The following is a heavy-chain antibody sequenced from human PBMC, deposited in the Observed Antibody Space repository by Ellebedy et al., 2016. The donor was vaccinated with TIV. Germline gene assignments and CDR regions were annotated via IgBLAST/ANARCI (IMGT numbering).Heavy chain of an antibody. J-gene: IGHJ4*02. V-gene: IGHV3-21*01. CDR1: GFTFSDYS. Sequence: GGSLRLSXAASGFTFSDYSMNWVRQAPGKGLQWLSSISSSSSYIYYADSLKGRFTISRDNAKNSLYLQMNSLRGEDTAVYYCARVPYGSGTYTVDYWGQGTLVTVSS. CDR3: ARVPYGSGTYTVDY. D-gene: IGHD3-10*01. CDR2: ISSSSSYI.